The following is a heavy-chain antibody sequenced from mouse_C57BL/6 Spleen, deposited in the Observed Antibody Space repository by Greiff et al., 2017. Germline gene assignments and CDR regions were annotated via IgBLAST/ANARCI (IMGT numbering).Heavy chain of an antibody. Sequence: QVQLQQSGAELVKPGASVKISCKASGYAFSSYWMNWVKQRPGKGLEWIGQIYPGDGDTNYNGKFKGKATLTADKSSSTAYMQLSSLTSEDSAVYFCARSAAQVPAWFAYWGQGTLGTVSA. J-gene: IGHJ3*01. CDR2: IYPGDGDT. CDR1: GYAFSSYW. V-gene: IGHV1-80*01. CDR3: ARSAAQVPAWFAY. D-gene: IGHD6-1*01.